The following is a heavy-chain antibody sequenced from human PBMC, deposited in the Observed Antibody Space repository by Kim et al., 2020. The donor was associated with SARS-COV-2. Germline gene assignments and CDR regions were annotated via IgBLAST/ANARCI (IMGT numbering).Heavy chain of an antibody. Sequence: GRFTISRDNSKNTRYLQMNSLRAEDTAVYYCARDFYDSSGYLYYYYGMDVWGQGTTVTVSS. D-gene: IGHD3-22*01. CDR3: ARDFYDSSGYLYYYYGMDV. J-gene: IGHJ6*02. V-gene: IGHV3-66*01.